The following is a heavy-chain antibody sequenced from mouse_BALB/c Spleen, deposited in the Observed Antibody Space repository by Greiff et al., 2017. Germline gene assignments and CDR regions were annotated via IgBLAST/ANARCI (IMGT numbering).Heavy chain of an antibody. CDR1: GFTFSSFG. Sequence: VQLKESGGGLVQPGGSRKLSCAASGFTFSSFGMHWVRQAPEKGLEWVAYISSGSSTIYYADTVKGRFTISRDNPKNTLFLQMTSLRSEDTAMYYCARSAYDYGVGNWGQGTTLTVSS. CDR2: ISSGSSTI. CDR3: ARSAYDYGVGN. V-gene: IGHV5-17*02. D-gene: IGHD2-4*01. J-gene: IGHJ2*01.